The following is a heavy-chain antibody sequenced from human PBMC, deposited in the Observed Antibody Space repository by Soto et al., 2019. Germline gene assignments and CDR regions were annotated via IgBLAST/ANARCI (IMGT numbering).Heavy chain of an antibody. Sequence: SDTLSLTCTVSGGSISSYYWSWIRQPPGKGLKWIGYFHYSGSTNYNPSLKSRVTISVDTSKNQFSLKLSSVTAADTAVYYCARRLDYDSSGFEGGGMDVWGQGTTVTVS. V-gene: IGHV4-59*08. CDR2: FHYSGST. CDR1: GGSISSYY. J-gene: IGHJ6*02. CDR3: ARRLDYDSSGFEGGGMDV. D-gene: IGHD3-22*01.